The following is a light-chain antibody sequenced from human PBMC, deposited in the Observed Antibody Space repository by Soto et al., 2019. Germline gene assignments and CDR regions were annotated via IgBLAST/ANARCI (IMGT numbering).Light chain of an antibody. CDR3: QTWGPGFYV. V-gene: IGLV4-69*01. CDR2: LNSDGSH. Sequence: QPVLTQSPSASASLGASVKLTCTLSSGHSSYAIAWHQQQPEKGPRYLMNLNSDGSHTKGDGIPDRFSGSSSGAERYLTISSRQSEDEADYYCQTWGPGFYVFGTGTQLTVL. J-gene: IGLJ1*01. CDR1: SGHSSYA.